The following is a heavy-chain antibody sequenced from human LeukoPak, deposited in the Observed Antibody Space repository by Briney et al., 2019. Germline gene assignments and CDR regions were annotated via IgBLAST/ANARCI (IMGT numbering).Heavy chain of an antibody. Sequence: PGGSLRLSCAASGFTFTNAWMSWVRQAPGKGLEWVGRIKSNADGVTTEYAAPVKGRFTISRDDSKNTLYLQMNSLKTEDTAVYYCSTGVSRGWSLGYWGQGTLVTVSS. CDR3: STGVSRGWSLGY. V-gene: IGHV3-15*01. J-gene: IGHJ4*02. CDR2: IKSNADGVTT. CDR1: GFTFTNAW. D-gene: IGHD6-19*01.